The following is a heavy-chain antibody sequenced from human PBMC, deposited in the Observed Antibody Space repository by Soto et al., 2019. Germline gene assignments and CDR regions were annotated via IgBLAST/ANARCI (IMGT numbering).Heavy chain of an antibody. D-gene: IGHD3-22*01. Sequence: LSLTCTVSGGSISSYYWSWIRQPPGKGLEWIGYIYYSGSTNYNPSLKSRVTISVDTSKNQFSLKLSSVTAADTAVYYCARDRAPGYYDSSGYYPDYYGMDVWGQGTTVTVSS. CDR3: ARDRAPGYYDSSGYYPDYYGMDV. V-gene: IGHV4-59*01. CDR2: IYYSGST. J-gene: IGHJ6*02. CDR1: GGSISSYY.